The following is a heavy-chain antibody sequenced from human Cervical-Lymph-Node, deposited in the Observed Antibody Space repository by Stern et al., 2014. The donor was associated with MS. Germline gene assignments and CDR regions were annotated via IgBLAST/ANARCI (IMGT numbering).Heavy chain of an antibody. D-gene: IGHD2-21*01. Sequence: VQLVESGGGVVQPGRSLKLSCAASRFTFSRYGMHWVRQAPGKGLEWVAVISYDGNTKYYVDSVKGRFTISRDNSENRLYLQMNSLRPEDTAVYFCAKDSHIEAPSRTSTSFDIWGQGTLVTVSS. CDR2: ISYDGNTK. CDR1: RFTFSRYG. V-gene: IGHV3-30*18. J-gene: IGHJ3*02. CDR3: AKDSHIEAPSRTSTSFDI.